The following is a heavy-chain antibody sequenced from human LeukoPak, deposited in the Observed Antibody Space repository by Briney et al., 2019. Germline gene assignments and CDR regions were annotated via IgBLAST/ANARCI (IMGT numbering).Heavy chain of an antibody. CDR2: IHYSGRP. Sequence: SETLSLTCTVSGGSICGHYWTWIRQPPGKGLEWIGQIHYSGRPDYNPSLKSRVTISVDTSKNQLSLKVTSVTGADTAVYYCARFGVDYDMDVWGQGTTVTVSS. CDR1: GGSICGHY. V-gene: IGHV4-59*11. CDR3: ARFGVDYDMDV. J-gene: IGHJ6*02. D-gene: IGHD3-16*01.